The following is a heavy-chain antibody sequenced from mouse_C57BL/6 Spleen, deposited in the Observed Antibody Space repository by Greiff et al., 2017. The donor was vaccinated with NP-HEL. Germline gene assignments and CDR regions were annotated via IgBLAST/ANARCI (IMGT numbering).Heavy chain of an antibody. J-gene: IGHJ3*01. V-gene: IGHV5-12*01. CDR3: ARGDDGYTPAWFAY. D-gene: IGHD2-3*01. CDR1: GFTFSDYY. CDR2: ISNGGGST. Sequence: EVQLVESGGGLVQPGGSLKLSCAASGFTFSDYYMYWVRQTPEKRLEWVAYISNGGGSTYYPDTVKGRFTISRDNAKNTLYLQMSRLKSEDTAMYYCARGDDGYTPAWFAYWGQGTLVTVSA.